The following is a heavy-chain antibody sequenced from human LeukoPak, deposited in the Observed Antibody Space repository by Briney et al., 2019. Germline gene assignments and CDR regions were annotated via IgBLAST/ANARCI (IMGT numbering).Heavy chain of an antibody. CDR1: GGSISSYC. Sequence: SETLSLTCTVSGGSISSYCWSWIRQPPANGLDLIGYIYYSGSTNCNPSLKSRVTISVDTSKNQFSLKLSSVTAADTAVYYCARDSGSGRTFDYWGQGTLVTVSS. D-gene: IGHD3-10*01. CDR3: ARDSGSGRTFDY. J-gene: IGHJ4*02. V-gene: IGHV4-59*01. CDR2: IYYSGST.